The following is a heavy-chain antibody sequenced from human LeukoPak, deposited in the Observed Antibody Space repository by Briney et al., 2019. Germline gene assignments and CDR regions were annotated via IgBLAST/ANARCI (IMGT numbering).Heavy chain of an antibody. CDR3: AYPHLHAAFDI. V-gene: IGHV4-34*01. CDR2: INHCGST. J-gene: IGHJ3*02. Sequence: SETLSLTCAVYGGSFSGYYWSWIRQPPGKGLEWIGEINHCGSTNYNPSLKSRVTISVDTSKNQFSLQLSSVTAADTGVYYCAYPHLHAAFDIWGQGPMVPVSS. CDR1: GGSFSGYY.